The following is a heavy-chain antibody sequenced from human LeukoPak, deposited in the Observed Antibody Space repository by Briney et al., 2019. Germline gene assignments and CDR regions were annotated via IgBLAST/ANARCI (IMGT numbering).Heavy chain of an antibody. CDR2: MNPNSGNT. V-gene: IGHV1-8*03. D-gene: IGHD5-24*01. Sequence: GASVKVSRKASGYTFTSYDIDWVRQATGQGLEWMGWMNPNSGNTGYAQKFQGRVTITGNTSISTAYMELSSLRSEDTAVYYCARGGDGYNPEPFYWGQGTLVTVSS. J-gene: IGHJ4*02. CDR1: GYTFTSYD. CDR3: ARGGDGYNPEPFY.